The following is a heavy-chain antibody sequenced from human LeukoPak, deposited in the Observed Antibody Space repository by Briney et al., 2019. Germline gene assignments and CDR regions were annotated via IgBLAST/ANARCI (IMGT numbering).Heavy chain of an antibody. V-gene: IGHV3-23*01. CDR1: GVTLSTYA. J-gene: IGHJ4*02. Sequence: PGGSLRLSCAASGVTLSTYAMSWARQAPGKGLEWVSGISSSGSGDNTYYADSVKGRFTISRDNSKNTLYLQMNSLRAEDTAVYYCAKEEIAVAGIFDYWGQGTLVTVSS. D-gene: IGHD6-19*01. CDR3: AKEEIAVAGIFDY. CDR2: ISSSGSGDNT.